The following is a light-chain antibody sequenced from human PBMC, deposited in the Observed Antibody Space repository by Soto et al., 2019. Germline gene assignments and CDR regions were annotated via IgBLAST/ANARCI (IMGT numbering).Light chain of an antibody. V-gene: IGKV3-15*01. J-gene: IGKJ1*01. CDR2: GAS. CDR3: QQYNNWPPKT. Sequence: IVMAQSVSTVPVPPGPRASLSCMPSQSVRTNLAWYQQKPGQAPRLLIYGASTRATGITARFSGSGSGTEFTLTISSLQSEDFAVYYCQQYNNWPPKTFGQGTNVDI. CDR1: QSVRTN.